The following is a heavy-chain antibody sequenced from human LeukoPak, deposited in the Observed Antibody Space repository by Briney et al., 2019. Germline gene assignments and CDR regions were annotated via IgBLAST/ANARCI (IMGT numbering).Heavy chain of an antibody. J-gene: IGHJ4*02. CDR1: GFSVSSNY. V-gene: IGHV3-66*01. CDR2: IYSGGST. Sequence: PGGSLRLSCAASGFSVSSNYMSWVRQAPGKGLEWVSVIYSGGSTYYADSVKGRFTISRDNSKNTLFLQINSLRPEDTAVYYCARDPQRSYSGYEIDYWGQGTLVTVSS. D-gene: IGHD5-12*01. CDR3: ARDPQRSYSGYEIDY.